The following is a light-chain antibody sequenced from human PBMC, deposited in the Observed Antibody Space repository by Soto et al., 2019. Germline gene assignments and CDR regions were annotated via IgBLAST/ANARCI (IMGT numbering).Light chain of an antibody. V-gene: IGKV3-20*01. CDR2: GAS. CDR3: QQYGSSSWT. CDR1: QSVSSTY. Sequence: EIVLTQSPGTLSLSPGEGATLSCRASQSVSSTYLAWYQQKPGQAPRLLIYGASSSATGIPDRFSGSGSGTDFTLTISRLEPEDFAVYYCQQYGSSSWTFGQGTKVEIK. J-gene: IGKJ1*01.